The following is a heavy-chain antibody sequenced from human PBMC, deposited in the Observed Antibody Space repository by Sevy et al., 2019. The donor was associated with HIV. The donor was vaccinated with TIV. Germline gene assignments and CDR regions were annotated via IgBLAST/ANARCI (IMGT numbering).Heavy chain of an antibody. V-gene: IGHV3-21*01. CDR3: ASANTYYYDSSGYSGY. Sequence: GGSLRLSCAASGFTFSSYSMNWVRQAPGKGLEWVSSISSSSSYIYYADSVKGRFTISRDNAKNSLYLQMNSLRAEDTAVYYCASANTYYYDSSGYSGYWGQGTLVTVSS. CDR2: ISSSSSYI. D-gene: IGHD3-22*01. CDR1: GFTFSSYS. J-gene: IGHJ4*02.